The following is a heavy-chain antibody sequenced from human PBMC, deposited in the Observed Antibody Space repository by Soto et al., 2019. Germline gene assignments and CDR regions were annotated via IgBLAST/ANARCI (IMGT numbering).Heavy chain of an antibody. J-gene: IGHJ6*03. D-gene: IGHD2-15*01. CDR2: ISYDGSNK. V-gene: IGHV3-30*18. CDR3: AKDGNCSGGSCYSEWYYYYYMDV. CDR1: GFTFSSYG. Sequence: QVQLVESGGGVVQPGRSLRLSCAASGFTFSSYGMHWVRQAPGKGLEWVAVISYDGSNKYYADSVKGRFTISIDNSKNTLYLQMNSLRAEDTAVYYCAKDGNCSGGSCYSEWYYYYYMDVWGKGTTVTVSS.